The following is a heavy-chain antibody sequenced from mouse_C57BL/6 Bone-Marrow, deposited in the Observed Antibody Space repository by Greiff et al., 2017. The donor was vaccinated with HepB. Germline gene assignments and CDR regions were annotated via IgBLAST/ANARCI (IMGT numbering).Heavy chain of an antibody. CDR2: IYPRSGNI. D-gene: IGHD2-4*01. CDR3: ARAYCDCGLFAF. V-gene: IGHV1-81*01. Sequence: ESGAELARPGASVKLSCKASGYTFTSYGIRWVKQRTGKGLEWIGEIYPRSGNIYYNEKFKGKATLTADKSSSNAYMEIRSLTSEDSAVYFWARAYCDCGLFAFWGQGTLVTVSA. J-gene: IGHJ3*01. CDR1: GYTFTSYG.